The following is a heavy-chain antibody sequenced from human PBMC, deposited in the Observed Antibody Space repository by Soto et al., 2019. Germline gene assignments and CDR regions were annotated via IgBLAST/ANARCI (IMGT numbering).Heavy chain of an antibody. CDR2: ISYDGSNK. V-gene: IGHV3-30-3*01. CDR1: GFTFSSYA. J-gene: IGHJ4*02. Sequence: QVQLVESGGGVVQPGRSLRLSCAASGFTFSSYAMHWVRQAPGKGLEWVAVISYDGSNKYYADSVKGRFTNSRDNSKNTLYLQMNSLRAEDTAVYYCARGIQWELLTYFDYWGQGTLVTVSS. D-gene: IGHD1-26*01. CDR3: ARGIQWELLTYFDY.